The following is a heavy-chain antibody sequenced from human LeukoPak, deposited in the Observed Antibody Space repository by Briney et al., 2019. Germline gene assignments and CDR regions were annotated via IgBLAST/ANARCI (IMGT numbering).Heavy chain of an antibody. CDR1: GYAFTSYG. CDR3: ARDAPRSGSIARFDY. Sequence: GASVKVSCKASGYAFTSYGISWVRQAPGQGLEWMGWISAYNGNTNYAQRLQGRVTMTTDTSTSTAYMELRSPRSDDTAVYYCARDAPRSGSIARFDYWGQGTLVTVSS. CDR2: ISAYNGNT. D-gene: IGHD3-3*01. J-gene: IGHJ4*02. V-gene: IGHV1-18*01.